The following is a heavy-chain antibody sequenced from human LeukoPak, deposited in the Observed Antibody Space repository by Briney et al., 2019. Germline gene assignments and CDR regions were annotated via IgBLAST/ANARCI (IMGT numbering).Heavy chain of an antibody. D-gene: IGHD3-10*01. CDR1: GFTFSTFN. J-gene: IGHJ4*02. Sequence: GGSLRLSCAASGFTFSTFNMHGVRRAPGKGLEWVAVFSSDGRSTFYAENVQGRFTLSRDNSKNTLSLQMNSLRAEDTAVYYCAKSYYYHSGSFDYWGQGTLVTVSS. CDR3: AKSYYYHSGSFDY. V-gene: IGHV3-30*18. CDR2: FSSDGRST.